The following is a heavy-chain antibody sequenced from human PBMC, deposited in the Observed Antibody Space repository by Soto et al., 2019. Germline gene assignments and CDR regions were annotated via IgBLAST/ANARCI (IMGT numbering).Heavy chain of an antibody. J-gene: IGHJ6*02. Sequence: EVQLVQSGAEVKKPGESLKISCKGSGYSFTSYWIGWVRQMPGKGLEWMGIIYPGDSDTRYSPSFQGQVTISADKSISTAYLQWSSLKASDTAMYYCARHPTLAARPPLVYYYYGMDVWGQGTTVTVSS. CDR3: ARHPTLAARPPLVYYYYGMDV. CDR2: IYPGDSDT. D-gene: IGHD6-6*01. CDR1: GYSFTSYW. V-gene: IGHV5-51*01.